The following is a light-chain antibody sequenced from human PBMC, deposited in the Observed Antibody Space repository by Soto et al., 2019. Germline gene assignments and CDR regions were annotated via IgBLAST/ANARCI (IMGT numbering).Light chain of an antibody. CDR1: QSVSSY. Sequence: EIVLTQSPATLSLSPGERATLSCRASQSVSSYLAWYQHKPGQAPRLLIYDASNRATGIPARFSGSGSGTDFTLTISSLEPEDFAVYYCQQRSNWPGFCGGTKVEIK. V-gene: IGKV3-11*01. CDR2: DAS. CDR3: QQRSNWPG. J-gene: IGKJ4*01.